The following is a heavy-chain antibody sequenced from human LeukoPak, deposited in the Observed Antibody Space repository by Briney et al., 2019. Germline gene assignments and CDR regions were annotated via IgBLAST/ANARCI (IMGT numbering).Heavy chain of an antibody. Sequence: GGSLRLSCAASGFTFDDYGMSWVRQAPGKGLEWVSGVNWNGGSTGYADSVKGRFTISRDNAKNSLYLQMNSLRAEDTALYYCARAKWTLEAFDIWGQGTMVTVSS. CDR2: VNWNGGST. J-gene: IGHJ3*02. D-gene: IGHD1-26*01. CDR1: GFTFDDYG. CDR3: ARAKWTLEAFDI. V-gene: IGHV3-20*04.